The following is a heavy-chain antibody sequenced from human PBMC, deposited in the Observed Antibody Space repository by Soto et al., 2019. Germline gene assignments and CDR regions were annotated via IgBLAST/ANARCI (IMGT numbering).Heavy chain of an antibody. CDR2: IGTAGDT. V-gene: IGHV3-13*01. Sequence: GGSLRLSCAASGFTFSSYDMHWVRQATGKGLEWVSAIGTAGDTYYPGSVKGRFTISRENAKNSLYLQMNSLRAEDTAVYYCARASGYSYGWNYGMDVWGQGTTVTVSS. CDR3: ARASGYSYGWNYGMDV. D-gene: IGHD5-18*01. J-gene: IGHJ6*02. CDR1: GFTFSSYD.